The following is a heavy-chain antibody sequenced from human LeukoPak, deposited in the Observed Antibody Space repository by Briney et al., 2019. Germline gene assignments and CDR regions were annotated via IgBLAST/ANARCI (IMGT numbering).Heavy chain of an antibody. V-gene: IGHV1-8*01. D-gene: IGHD1-26*01. CDR1: GYTFTSYD. Sequence: GVSVKVSCKASGYTFTSYDINWVRQATGQGLEWMGWMNPNSGNTGYAQKFQGRVTMTRNTSISTAYMELSSLRSEDTAEYYCARCPGRPVRPRSRDVKFDPWGQGTLVTVSS. J-gene: IGHJ5*02. CDR2: MNPNSGNT. CDR3: ARCPGRPVRPRSRDVKFDP.